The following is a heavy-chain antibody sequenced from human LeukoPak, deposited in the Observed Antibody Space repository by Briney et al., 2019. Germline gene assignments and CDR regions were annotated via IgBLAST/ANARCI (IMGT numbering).Heavy chain of an antibody. Sequence: PGGSLRLSCAASGFTFAGYAMYWVRQAPGKGLEWVSLISGDGDSAYYADSVKGRFTISRDNSKNSLYLQMNSLRTEDTALYYCAKDSLEAAGNWDSWGQGTLVTVSS. V-gene: IGHV3-43*02. CDR3: AKDSLEAAGNWDS. D-gene: IGHD6-13*01. CDR1: GFTFAGYA. CDR2: ISGDGDSA. J-gene: IGHJ4*02.